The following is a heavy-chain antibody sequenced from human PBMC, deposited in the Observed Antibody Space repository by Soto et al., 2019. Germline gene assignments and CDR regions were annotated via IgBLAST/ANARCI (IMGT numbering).Heavy chain of an antibody. D-gene: IGHD1-1*01. CDR3: ARVRLNYAFDI. CDR2: IYSGGST. V-gene: IGHV3-53*01. CDR1: AFTASSNY. Sequence: PGGSRRLSWAASAFTASSNYISWVRQAAGKGLEWVSVIYSGGSTYYADSVKGRFTISRDNSKNTLYLQMNSLRAEDTAVYYCARVRLNYAFDIWGQGTMVTVSS. J-gene: IGHJ3*02.